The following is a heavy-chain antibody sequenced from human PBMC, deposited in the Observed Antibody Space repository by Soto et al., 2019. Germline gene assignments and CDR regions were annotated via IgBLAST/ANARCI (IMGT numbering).Heavy chain of an antibody. CDR2: IYYSGST. Sequence: PSETLSLTCTVSGGSVSSGSYYWSWIRQPPGKGLEWIGYIYYSGSTNYNPSLKSRVTISVDTSKNQFSLKLSSVTAADTAVYYCARAPMVRGVIITIHDAFDIWGQGTMVTVSS. CDR1: GGSVSSGSYY. D-gene: IGHD3-10*01. J-gene: IGHJ3*02. V-gene: IGHV4-61*01. CDR3: ARAPMVRGVIITIHDAFDI.